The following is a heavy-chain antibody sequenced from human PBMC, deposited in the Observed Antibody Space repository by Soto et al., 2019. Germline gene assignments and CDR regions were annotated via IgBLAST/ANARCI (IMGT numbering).Heavy chain of an antibody. Sequence: EVQLVESGGGLVKPGGSLRLSCAASGFTFSDFTMNWVRQAPGKGLQWVSSIRSGGSFISYADSVRGRFTISRDNAKNSLYLQVDSRRAEDTAVFFWARGSRRTFDYWRQGSLVTVSS. J-gene: IGHJ4*02. CDR3: ARGSRRTFDY. CDR2: IRSGGSFI. V-gene: IGHV3-21*01. CDR1: GFTFSDFT. D-gene: IGHD6-13*01.